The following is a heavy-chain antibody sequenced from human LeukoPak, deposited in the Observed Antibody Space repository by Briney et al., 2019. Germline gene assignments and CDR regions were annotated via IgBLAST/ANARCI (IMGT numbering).Heavy chain of an antibody. V-gene: IGHV3-7*01. Sequence: GGSLRLSCAASRFSFSDYWMSWVRQAPGKGLEWVATIKEDGSERYYVDSVKGRFTISRDNAKNSLYLQMNSLRAEDTAVYYCARVSVDTAMLYYSYYYMDVWGEGTTVTVSS. CDR3: ARVSVDTAMLYYSYYYMDV. D-gene: IGHD5-18*01. CDR1: RFSFSDYW. CDR2: IKEDGSER. J-gene: IGHJ6*03.